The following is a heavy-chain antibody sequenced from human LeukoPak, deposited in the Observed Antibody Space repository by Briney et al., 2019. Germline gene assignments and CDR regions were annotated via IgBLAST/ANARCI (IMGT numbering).Heavy chain of an antibody. Sequence: SETLSLTCTVSGGSISSYYWSWIRQPAGKGLEWIGRIYTSGSTNYNPSLKSRVTMSVDTSKNQFSLKLSSVTAADTAVYYCARDHLANLASRLFDPWGQGSLVTVSS. J-gene: IGHJ5*02. CDR1: GGSISSYY. D-gene: IGHD3-3*01. V-gene: IGHV4-4*07. CDR3: ARDHLANLASRLFDP. CDR2: IYTSGST.